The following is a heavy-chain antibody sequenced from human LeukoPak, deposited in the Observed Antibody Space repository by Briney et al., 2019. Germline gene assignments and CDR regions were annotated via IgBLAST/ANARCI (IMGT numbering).Heavy chain of an antibody. CDR2: IYNSGST. CDR3: PRVGDYPLQQ. V-gene: IGHV4-59*01. Sequence: SETLSLTCTVSGRSISNYYWTWIRQPPGKGLEWIGYIYNSGSTNYNPSLKSRVTISVDTSKNQFSLKLSSVTAAETAVYYCPRVGDYPLQQWGQGTLVPVSS. CDR1: GRSISNYY. J-gene: IGHJ1*01. D-gene: IGHD4-17*01.